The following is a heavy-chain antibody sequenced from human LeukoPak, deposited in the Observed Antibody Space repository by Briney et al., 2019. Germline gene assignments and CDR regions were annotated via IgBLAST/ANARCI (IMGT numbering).Heavy chain of an antibody. J-gene: IGHJ5*02. D-gene: IGHD3-16*02. CDR2: IYTSGST. Sequence: SETLSLTCTVSGGSISSYYWSWIRQPAGKGLEWIGRIYTSGSTNYNPSLKSRVTIKSVTAADTAVYYCARDENGYVWGSFRAWGQGTLVTVSS. CDR1: GGSISSYY. CDR3: A. V-gene: IGHV4-4*07.